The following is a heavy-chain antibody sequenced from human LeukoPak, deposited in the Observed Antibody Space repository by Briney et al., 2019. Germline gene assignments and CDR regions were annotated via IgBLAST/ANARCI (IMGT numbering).Heavy chain of an antibody. Sequence: PSETLSLTCSVSGGSISNYFWSWIRQPPGKGLEWIGYIYYSGSTNYNPSLKSRVTISVDTSKNQFSLKLSSVTAADTAVYYCARGDDYATLDYWGQGTLVTVSS. J-gene: IGHJ4*02. V-gene: IGHV4-59*01. CDR2: IYYSGST. D-gene: IGHD4-17*01. CDR3: ARGDDYATLDY. CDR1: GGSISNYF.